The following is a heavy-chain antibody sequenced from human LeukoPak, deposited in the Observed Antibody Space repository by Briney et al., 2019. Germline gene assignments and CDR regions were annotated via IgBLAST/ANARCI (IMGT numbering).Heavy chain of an antibody. V-gene: IGHV3-7*01. D-gene: IGHD3-22*01. CDR1: GFTFSSYE. J-gene: IGHJ4*02. Sequence: GGSLRLSCAASGFTFSSYEMNWVRQAPGKGLEWVANIKQDGSEKYYVDSVKGRFTISRDNAKNSLYLQMNSLRAEDTAVYYCARIRELDPADYYYDSSGYSRGEYYFDYWGQGTLVTVSS. CDR2: IKQDGSEK. CDR3: ARIRELDPADYYYDSSGYSRGEYYFDY.